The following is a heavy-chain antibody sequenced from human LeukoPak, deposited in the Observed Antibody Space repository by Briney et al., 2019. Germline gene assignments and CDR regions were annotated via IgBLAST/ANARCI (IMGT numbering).Heavy chain of an antibody. CDR2: IYYSGST. CDR1: GGSISSGDYY. V-gene: IGHV4-30-4*01. Sequence: SETLSLTCTVSGGSISSGDYYWSWIRQPPGKGLEWIGYIYYSGSTYYNPSLKSRVTISVDTSKNQFSLKLSSVTAADTAVYYCARELDRTYYFDYWGQGTLVTVSS. D-gene: IGHD2-2*03. CDR3: ARELDRTYYFDY. J-gene: IGHJ4*02.